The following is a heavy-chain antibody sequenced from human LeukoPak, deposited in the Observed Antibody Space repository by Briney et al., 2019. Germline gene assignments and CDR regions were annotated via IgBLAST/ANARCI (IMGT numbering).Heavy chain of an antibody. V-gene: IGHV4-34*01. CDR1: AGSFSYYY. Sequence: SENLSCTCAAYAGSFSYYYWRWIRQPPGKGLEWIVETNDSERTNYKPSLMSRVTASVDTPKNPFSLRLSLVTATATVVYYCARRWNYARNYYIDVWGNGATVSVSS. CDR2: TNDSERT. CDR3: ARRWNYARNYYIDV. D-gene: IGHD1-7*01. J-gene: IGHJ6*03.